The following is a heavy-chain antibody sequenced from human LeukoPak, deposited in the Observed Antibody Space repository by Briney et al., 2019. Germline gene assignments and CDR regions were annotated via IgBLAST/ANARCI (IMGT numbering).Heavy chain of an antibody. CDR2: IKSDGITI. CDR3: ARLPTFYYDSSGYHYDY. CDR1: GFTFSNYM. V-gene: IGHV3-74*01. J-gene: IGHJ4*02. Sequence: GGSLRLSCAASGFTFSNYMMHWVRQAPGKGLVWVSRIKSDGITITYADSVKGRFTISKDKSKNTLYLQMDNLRAEDTGVYFCARLPTFYYDSSGYHYDYWGQGTLVTVSS. D-gene: IGHD3-22*01.